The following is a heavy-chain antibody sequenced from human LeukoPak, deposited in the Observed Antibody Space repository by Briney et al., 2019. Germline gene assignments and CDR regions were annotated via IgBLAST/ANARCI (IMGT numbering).Heavy chain of an antibody. Sequence: GGSLRLSCAASGLSFSSYAMSWVRHAPGKGLEWVSGISDSGGNTYYTDSVKGRFTISRDNSKNTLYLQMNSLRAEDTAVYYCAKSYRPTPFDYWGQGTLVTVSS. D-gene: IGHD3-16*02. J-gene: IGHJ4*02. CDR3: AKSYRPTPFDY. CDR1: GLSFSSYA. CDR2: ISDSGGNT. V-gene: IGHV3-23*01.